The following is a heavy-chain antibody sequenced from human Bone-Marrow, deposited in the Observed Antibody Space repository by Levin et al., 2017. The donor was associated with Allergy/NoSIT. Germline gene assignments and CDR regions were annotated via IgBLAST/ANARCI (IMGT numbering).Heavy chain of an antibody. Sequence: SLKISCAASGFTFDDFAMHWVRQVPGKGLEWVSGINWNRGIIGYADSVKDRFTISRDNARNSLFLQMNSLGPEDTALYYCAKVLNWGSPNTFDDWGQGTLVTVSS. D-gene: IGHD7-27*01. CDR3: AKVLNWGSPNTFDD. CDR2: INWNRGII. J-gene: IGHJ4*02. CDR1: GFTFDDFA. V-gene: IGHV3-9*01.